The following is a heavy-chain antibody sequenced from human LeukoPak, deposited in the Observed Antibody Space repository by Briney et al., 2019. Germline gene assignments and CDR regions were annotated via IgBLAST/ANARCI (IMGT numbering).Heavy chain of an antibody. CDR3: ARDGQDDILTGYYDY. CDR2: ISSSSSYI. Sequence: GGSLRLSCAASGFTFSSYSMNWVRQAPGKGLEWVSSISSSSSYIYYADSVKGRFTISRDNAKNSLYLQMNSLRAEDTAVYYCARDGQDDILTGYYDYWGQGTLVTVSS. CDR1: GFTFSSYS. V-gene: IGHV3-21*01. J-gene: IGHJ4*02. D-gene: IGHD3-9*01.